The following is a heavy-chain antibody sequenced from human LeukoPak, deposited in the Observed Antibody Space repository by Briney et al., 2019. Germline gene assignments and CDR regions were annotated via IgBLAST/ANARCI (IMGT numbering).Heavy chain of an antibody. CDR3: ARRTYYYDSSGYCHFDY. V-gene: IGHV3-48*02. CDR2: ISYSSGTI. Sequence: GGSLRLPCAASGFTFSSYSMNWVRQAPGKGLEWISYISYSSGTIYYADSVKGRFTVSRDNAKNSLYLQMNSLRDEDTAVYYCARRTYYYDSSGYCHFDYWGQGTLVTVSS. J-gene: IGHJ4*02. CDR1: GFTFSSYS. D-gene: IGHD3-22*01.